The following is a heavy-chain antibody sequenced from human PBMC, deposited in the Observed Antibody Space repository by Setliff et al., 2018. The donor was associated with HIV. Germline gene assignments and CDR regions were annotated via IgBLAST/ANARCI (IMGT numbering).Heavy chain of an antibody. CDR2: IYTSGIT. CDR3: ARGRRGYYYGSGSCYMDV. V-gene: IGHV4-4*08. J-gene: IGHJ6*03. CDR1: GDSISSYY. D-gene: IGHD3-10*01. Sequence: LSLTCTVSGDSISSYYWSWIRQPPGKGLEWIGYIYTSGITDYNPSLKSRVTISGDTSKNQFSLKLSSVTAADTAVYYCARGRRGYYYGSGSCYMDVWGTGTTVTVSS.